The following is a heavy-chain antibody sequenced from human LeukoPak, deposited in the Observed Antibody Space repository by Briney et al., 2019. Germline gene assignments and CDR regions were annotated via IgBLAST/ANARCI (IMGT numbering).Heavy chain of an antibody. D-gene: IGHD3-10*01. J-gene: IGHJ3*02. CDR2: ISYDGSNK. CDR1: GFTFSSYA. Sequence: GGSLRLSCAASGFTFSSYAMHWVRQAPGKGLEWVAVISYDGSNKYYADSVKGRFTISRDNSKNTLYLQMSSLRAEDTAVYYCVKDERATMVRGVIRAFDIWGQGTMVTVSS. CDR3: VKDERATMVRGVIRAFDI. V-gene: IGHV3-30*14.